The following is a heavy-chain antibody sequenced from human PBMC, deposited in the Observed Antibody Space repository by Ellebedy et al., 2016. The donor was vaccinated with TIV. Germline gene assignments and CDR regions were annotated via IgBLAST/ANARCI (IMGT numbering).Heavy chain of an antibody. Sequence: GESLKISCEGSGYIFTSYWIAWVRQLHGKGLEWMGTIYPSDSDTRYSPSFEGQVTIAADKSINTAYLQWNTLKASDTAMYYCARGYYSGRVDPWGQGTLVTVSS. CDR1: GYIFTSYW. D-gene: IGHD6-19*01. V-gene: IGHV5-51*01. CDR2: IYPSDSDT. J-gene: IGHJ5*02. CDR3: ARGYYSGRVDP.